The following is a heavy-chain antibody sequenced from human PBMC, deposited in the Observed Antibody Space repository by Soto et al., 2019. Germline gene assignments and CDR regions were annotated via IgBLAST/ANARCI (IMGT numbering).Heavy chain of an antibody. D-gene: IGHD3-10*01. J-gene: IGHJ6*03. V-gene: IGHV3-66*01. CDR3: AKRSRSGISYYYYYMDV. CDR2: SYSGGST. Sequence: GGSLRLSCAASGFTVSSNYMSWVRQAPGKGLEWVSVSYSGGSTYYADSVKGRFTISRDNSKNTLYLQMNSLRAEDTAVYYCAKRSRSGISYYYYYMDVWGKGTTVTVSS. CDR1: GFTVSSNY.